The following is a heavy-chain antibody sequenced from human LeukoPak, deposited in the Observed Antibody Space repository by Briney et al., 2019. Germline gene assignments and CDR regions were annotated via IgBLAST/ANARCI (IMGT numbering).Heavy chain of an antibody. CDR1: GFTFSTYN. CDR2: ITTSSGTT. CDR3: AKSWCETICYGIYD. Sequence: PGGSLRLSCAASGFTFSTYNMIWVRQAPGKGLEWVSYITTSSGTTYYADSVKGRFTISRDNAKNSLYLQMNSLRAEDTAVYYCAKSWCETICYGIYDWGQGTLVTVS. V-gene: IGHV3-48*01. D-gene: IGHD2-2*01. J-gene: IGHJ4*02.